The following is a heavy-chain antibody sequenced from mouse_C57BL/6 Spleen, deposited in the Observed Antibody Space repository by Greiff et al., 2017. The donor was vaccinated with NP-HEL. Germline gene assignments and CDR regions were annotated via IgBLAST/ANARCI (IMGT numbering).Heavy chain of an antibody. CDR1: GYTFTSYW. J-gene: IGHJ2*01. Sequence: VQLQQPGAELVKPGASVKLSCKASGYTFTSYWMQWVKQRPGQGLEWIGEIDPSDSYTNYNQKFKGKATLTVDTSSSTAYMQLSSLTSEDSAVYYCARERYYGSSPYYFDYWGKGTTLTVSS. V-gene: IGHV1-50*01. CDR3: ARERYYGSSPYYFDY. D-gene: IGHD1-1*01. CDR2: IDPSDSYT.